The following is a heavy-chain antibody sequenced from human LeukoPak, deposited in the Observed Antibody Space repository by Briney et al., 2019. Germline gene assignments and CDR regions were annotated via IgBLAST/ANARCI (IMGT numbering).Heavy chain of an antibody. D-gene: IGHD2-21*02. V-gene: IGHV4-39*01. Sequence: SETLSLTCTVSGGSISSSSYYWGWIRQPPGKGLEWIGSIYYSGSTYYNPSLKSRVTISVDTSKNQFSLKLSSVTAADTAVYYCARRDRGGYYFDYWGQGTLVTVSS. CDR1: GGSISSSSYY. J-gene: IGHJ4*02. CDR3: ARRDRGGYYFDY. CDR2: IYYSGST.